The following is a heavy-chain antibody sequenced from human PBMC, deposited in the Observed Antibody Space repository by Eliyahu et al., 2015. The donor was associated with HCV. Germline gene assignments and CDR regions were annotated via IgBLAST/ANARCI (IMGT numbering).Heavy chain of an antibody. D-gene: IGHD3-22*01. CDR1: GFTFSXYA. CDR2: ISGSGGST. CDR3: LYDSSGYSYYIAFDI. J-gene: IGHJ3*02. Sequence: EVQLLESGGGLVQPGGSLRLSCAASGFTFSXYAMXWVRQAPGKGLEWVSAISGSGGSTYYADSVKGRFTISRDNSKNTLYLQMNSLRAEDTAVYYCLYDSSGYSYYIAFDIWGQGTMVTVSS. V-gene: IGHV3-23*01.